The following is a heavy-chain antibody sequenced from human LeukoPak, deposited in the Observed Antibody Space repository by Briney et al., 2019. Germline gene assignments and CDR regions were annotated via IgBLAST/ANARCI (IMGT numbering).Heavy chain of an antibody. D-gene: IGHD2-2*01. V-gene: IGHV3-20*04. Sequence: GGSLGLSCAASGFTFEDYGMSWVRQAPGKGQEWVSGINWIVGSTGYADSVKGRFTISRDNAKNSLYLQMNSLRAEDTALYYCARVGDCSSTSCPQSPINYYFDYWGQGTLVTVSS. CDR2: INWIVGST. CDR1: GFTFEDYG. J-gene: IGHJ4*02. CDR3: ARVGDCSSTSCPQSPINYYFDY.